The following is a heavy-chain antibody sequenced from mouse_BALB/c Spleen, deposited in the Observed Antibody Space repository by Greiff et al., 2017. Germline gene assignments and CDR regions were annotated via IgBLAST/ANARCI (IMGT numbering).Heavy chain of an antibody. J-gene: IGHJ4*01. Sequence: DVKLVESGGGLVKPGGSLKLSCAASGFAFSSYDMSWVRQTPEKRLEWVAYISSGGGSTYYPDTVKGRFTISRDNAKNTLYLQMSSLKAEDTAMYYCARQDRGRYMDYWGQGTSVTVSS. D-gene: IGHD3-3*01. CDR2: ISSGGGST. CDR1: GFAFSSYD. CDR3: ARQDRGRYMDY. V-gene: IGHV5-12-1*01.